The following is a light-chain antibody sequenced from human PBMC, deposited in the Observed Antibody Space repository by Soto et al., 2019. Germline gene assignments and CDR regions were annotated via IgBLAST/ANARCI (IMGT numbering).Light chain of an antibody. V-gene: IGKV3-11*01. CDR2: DAY. CDR3: QQRSNWPS. Sequence: EIVLTQSPATLSLSPGERATLSCRASQSVSNYLAWYQQKPGQAPRLLIYDAYYRATGIPARFSGSGSGTDFTLTISSLEPEDFAVYYCQQRSNWPSFGGGTKVEIK. J-gene: IGKJ4*01. CDR1: QSVSNY.